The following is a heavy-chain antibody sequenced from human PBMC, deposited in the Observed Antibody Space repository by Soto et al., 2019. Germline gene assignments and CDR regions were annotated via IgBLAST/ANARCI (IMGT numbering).Heavy chain of an antibody. Sequence: ATVTVACKACGYTCTAVYIQVVRQAPGQGLEWMGWINPNNGDTSDAQKFQGWITITRDTSISTAYMELSRLTSDDTAVYYCARDLLKDGFTFGHWGQGTLVTVSS. CDR1: GYTCTAVY. D-gene: IGHD5-12*01. CDR3: ARDLLKDGFTFGH. V-gene: IGHV1-2*04. J-gene: IGHJ4*02. CDR2: INPNNGDT.